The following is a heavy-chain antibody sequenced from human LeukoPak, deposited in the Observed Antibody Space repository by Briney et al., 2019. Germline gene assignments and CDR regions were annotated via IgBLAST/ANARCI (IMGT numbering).Heavy chain of an antibody. CDR1: NESFSNYY. D-gene: IGHD2-15*01. CDR2: T. V-gene: IGHV4-34*01. Sequence: SETQSLTCAVNNESFSNYYWTWIRQSPGKGLQWIGETNYNPSLKSRLTLSMDESKNHLSLTLTSVTAADTALYFCARGGGNYLFFCDRGRLDPWGQGTLVTVSS. CDR3: ARGGGNYLFFCDRGRLDP. J-gene: IGHJ5*02.